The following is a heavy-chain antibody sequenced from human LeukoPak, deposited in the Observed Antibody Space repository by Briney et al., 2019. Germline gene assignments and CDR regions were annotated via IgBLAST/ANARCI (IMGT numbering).Heavy chain of an antibody. V-gene: IGHV3-21*01. CDR3: ARGKDYYDSSGYLCDAFDI. CDR2: ISSSSSYI. CDR1: GFTFGSYS. Sequence: PGGSLRLSCAASGFTFGSYSMNWVRQAPGKGLEWVSSISSSSSYIYYADSVKGRFTISRDNAKNSLYLQMNSLRAEDTAVYYCARGKDYYDSSGYLCDAFDIWGQGTMVTVSS. D-gene: IGHD3-22*01. J-gene: IGHJ3*02.